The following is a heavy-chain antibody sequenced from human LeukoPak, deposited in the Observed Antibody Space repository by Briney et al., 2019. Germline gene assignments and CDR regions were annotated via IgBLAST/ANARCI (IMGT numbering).Heavy chain of an antibody. CDR2: IYSGGTT. J-gene: IGHJ6*03. CDR3: ARDGYGNNYMDV. D-gene: IGHD1/OR15-1a*01. Sequence: GGSLRLSCAASGFSVSSNFMSWIRQAPGKGLEWVSVIYSGGTTYYADSVKGRFTISRDNSKNTLSLQMNSLRAEDTAVYYCARDGYGNNYMDVWGKGTTVTVSS. V-gene: IGHV3-53*01. CDR1: GFSVSSNF.